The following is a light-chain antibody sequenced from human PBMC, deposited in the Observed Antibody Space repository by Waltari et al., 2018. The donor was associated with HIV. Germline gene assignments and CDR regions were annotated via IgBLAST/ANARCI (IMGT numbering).Light chain of an antibody. Sequence: VVIQSPDALAVSVGERATVNCKSNQSLLYSSNNKDYLAWYQHKAGQPPRLLIYWASTRGSGVPDRFSGSGSGTDFALTINSLQAEDGAVYYCQQYFSVPYTFGQGTKLEIK. V-gene: IGKV4-1*01. CDR1: QSLLYSSNNKDY. CDR3: QQYFSVPYT. J-gene: IGKJ2*01. CDR2: WAS.